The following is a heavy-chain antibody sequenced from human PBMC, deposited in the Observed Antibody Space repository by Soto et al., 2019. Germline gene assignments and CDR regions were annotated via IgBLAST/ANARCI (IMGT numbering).Heavy chain of an antibody. V-gene: IGHV1-69*06. CDR3: ATLGGTAMVKIDY. CDR1: GGTFSSYA. Sequence: QVQLVQSGAEVKKPGSSVKVSCKASGGTFSSYAISWVRQAPGQGLEWMGGIIPLFGTANYAQKFQGRVTITADKSTSTAYMELSSLRSEETAVYYCATLGGTAMVKIDYWVQRTLVTGSS. CDR2: IIPLFGTA. D-gene: IGHD5-18*01. J-gene: IGHJ4*02.